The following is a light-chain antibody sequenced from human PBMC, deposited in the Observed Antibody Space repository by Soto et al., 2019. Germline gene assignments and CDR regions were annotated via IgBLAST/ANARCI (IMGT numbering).Light chain of an antibody. CDR2: RTS. CDR1: QSISSN. CDR3: QQYNNWHSAT. Sequence: ETVMTQSPATLSVSPGERATLSCRASQSISSNLAWYQQKPGQAPRLXXFRTSTRANGVPVRFSGSGSGTELNITISSLQSEDFAVYDCQQYNNWHSATFGGGTRLEIK. V-gene: IGKV3-15*01. J-gene: IGKJ5*01.